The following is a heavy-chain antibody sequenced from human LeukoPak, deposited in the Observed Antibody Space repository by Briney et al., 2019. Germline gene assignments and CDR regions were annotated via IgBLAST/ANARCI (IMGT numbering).Heavy chain of an antibody. Sequence: PGGSLRLSCAASGFTFSSYGMHWVRQAPGKGLEWVAFIRCDGSNKYYADSVKGRFTISRDNSKNTLYLQMNSLRAEDTAVYYCAKEEQQLVWGAWGQGTLVTVSS. V-gene: IGHV3-30*02. CDR2: IRCDGSNK. CDR3: AKEEQQLVWGA. J-gene: IGHJ4*02. CDR1: GFTFSSYG. D-gene: IGHD6-13*01.